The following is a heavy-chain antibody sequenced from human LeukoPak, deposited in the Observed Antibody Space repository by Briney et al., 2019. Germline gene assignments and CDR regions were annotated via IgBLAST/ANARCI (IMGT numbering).Heavy chain of an antibody. CDR2: VSLSGLT. CDR1: GGSITSTNW. J-gene: IGHJ4*02. D-gene: IGHD2-8*01. Sequence: SETLSLTCGVSGGSITSTNWWRWVRQPPGQGLEWIGEVSLSGLTNYNPTLNSRVIMALDTSKNHLSLNLTSLTAADTAVYFCSGENGAFSPFGYWGQGTLVTVPS. CDR3: SGENGAFSPFGY. V-gene: IGHV4-4*02.